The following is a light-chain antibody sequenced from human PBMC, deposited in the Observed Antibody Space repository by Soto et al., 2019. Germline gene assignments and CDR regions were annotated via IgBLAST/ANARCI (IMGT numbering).Light chain of an antibody. CDR2: DAS. J-gene: IGKJ2*01. Sequence: DIQMTQSPSTLSASIGDRVTITCRASQSISNRLAWYQQKPGKAPKFLIYDASILDSGVPSRFSGGGSGTEFTLTISSLQPDDFATYYCQQYNSYSYTFGQGTKLEIK. CDR3: QQYNSYSYT. V-gene: IGKV1-5*01. CDR1: QSISNR.